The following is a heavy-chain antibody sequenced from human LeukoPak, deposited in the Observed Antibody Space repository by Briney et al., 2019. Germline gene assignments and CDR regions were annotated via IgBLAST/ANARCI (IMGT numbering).Heavy chain of an antibody. Sequence: GASVKVSCKASGYTFTSYDINWVRQAAGQGLEWMGWMNPNSGNTGYAQKFQGRVTITRNTSISTAYMELSSLRSEDTAVYYCARAKGRNAKVHPNWFDPWGQGTLVTVSS. CDR2: MNPNSGNT. D-gene: IGHD3-10*01. J-gene: IGHJ5*02. CDR3: ARAKGRNAKVHPNWFDP. CDR1: GYTFTSYD. V-gene: IGHV1-8*03.